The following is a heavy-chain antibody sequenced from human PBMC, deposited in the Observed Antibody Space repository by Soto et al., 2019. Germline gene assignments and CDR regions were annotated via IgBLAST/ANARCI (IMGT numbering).Heavy chain of an antibody. CDR1: GFAVSSNY. CDR3: ARAPYYDFWSGYYDGMDV. D-gene: IGHD3-3*01. Sequence: PGGDLKRSGAASGFAVSSNYMIWVRQAPGKGLEWVSVIYSGGSTYYADSVKGRFTISRDNSKNTLYLQMNSLRAEDTAVYYCARAPYYDFWSGYYDGMDVWGQGTTVTVSS. J-gene: IGHJ6*02. V-gene: IGHV3-53*01. CDR2: IYSGGST.